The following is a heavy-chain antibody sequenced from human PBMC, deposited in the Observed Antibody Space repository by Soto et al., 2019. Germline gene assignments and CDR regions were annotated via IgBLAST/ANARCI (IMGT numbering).Heavy chain of an antibody. J-gene: IGHJ4*02. CDR3: TRGTRPSSVGTRAF. V-gene: IGHV3-74*01. Sequence: LRLSCAASGFVFEMYWMHWVRQTPGKGPEWVSRISDDGARTDYADSVKGRFTISRDNAKNSLYLQMNSLRAEDTAVYYCTRGTRPSSVGTRAFWGLGSLVTVSS. CDR2: ISDDGART. D-gene: IGHD6-13*01. CDR1: GFVFEMYW.